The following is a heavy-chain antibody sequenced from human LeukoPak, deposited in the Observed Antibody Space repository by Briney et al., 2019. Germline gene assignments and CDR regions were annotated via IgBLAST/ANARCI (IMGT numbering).Heavy chain of an antibody. V-gene: IGHV1-2*06. Sequence: ASVKVSCKASGYTFTGYYMHWVRQAPGQGLEWMGRINPNSGGTNYAQKFQGRVTMTRDTSISTAYMELSSLRSEDTAVYYCARDPRRNQLAMYDYYYGMDVWGQGTTVTVSS. D-gene: IGHD1-14*01. CDR2: INPNSGGT. CDR3: ARDPRRNQLAMYDYYYGMDV. CDR1: GYTFTGYY. J-gene: IGHJ6*02.